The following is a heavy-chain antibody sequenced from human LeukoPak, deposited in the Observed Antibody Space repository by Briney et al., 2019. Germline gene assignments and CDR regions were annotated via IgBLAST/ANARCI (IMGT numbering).Heavy chain of an antibody. CDR3: ARVRPITIFGVVRSAFDI. V-gene: IGHV1-18*01. J-gene: IGHJ3*02. Sequence: ASVKVSCKASGYTFTSYGISWVRQAPGQGLEWMGWISAYNGNTNYAQKLQGRVTMTTDTSTSTAYMELRSLRSDDTAVYYCARVRPITIFGVVRSAFDIWGQGTMVTVSS. D-gene: IGHD3-3*01. CDR1: GYTFTSYG. CDR2: ISAYNGNT.